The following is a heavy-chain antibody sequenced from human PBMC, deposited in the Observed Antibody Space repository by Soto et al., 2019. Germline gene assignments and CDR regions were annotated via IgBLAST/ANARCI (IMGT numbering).Heavy chain of an antibody. D-gene: IGHD3-22*01. CDR2: IKSKTDGGTT. J-gene: IGHJ4*02. CDR1: GFPFSNAW. Sequence: GGSQRLSCTSSGFPFSNAWMNWVRQAPGKGLEWVGRIKSKTDGGTTDYAAPVKGRFTISRDDSKNTLYLQMNSLKTEDTAVYYCTTEYYYDSSGSIYFDYWGQGTLVTVSS. V-gene: IGHV3-15*07. CDR3: TTEYYYDSSGSIYFDY.